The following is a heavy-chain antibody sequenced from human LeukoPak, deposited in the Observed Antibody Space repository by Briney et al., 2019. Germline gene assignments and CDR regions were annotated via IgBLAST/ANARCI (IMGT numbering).Heavy chain of an antibody. V-gene: IGHV1-46*01. CDR1: GYTFTSYY. Sequence: GASVKVSCKASGYTFTSYYIHWVRQAPGEGLEWMGIINPSGGSTSYAQKFQGRVTMTRDMSTSTVYMELSSLRSEDTAVYYCARDLGAHIAAAGTPLVYWGQGTLVTVSS. CDR2: INPSGGST. J-gene: IGHJ4*02. CDR3: ARDLGAHIAAAGTPLVY. D-gene: IGHD6-13*01.